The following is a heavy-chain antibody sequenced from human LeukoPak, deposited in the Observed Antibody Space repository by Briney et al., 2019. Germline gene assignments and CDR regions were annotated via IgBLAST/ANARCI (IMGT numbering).Heavy chain of an antibody. J-gene: IGHJ4*02. CDR1: GFTFSSYE. V-gene: IGHV3-48*03. Sequence: PGGSLRLSCAASGFTFSSYEMNWVRQTPGKGLEWVSYISSSGSTIYYADSVKGRFTISRDNAENSLYLQMNRLRAEDTAVYYCARTTPPRYFDYWGQGTLVTVSS. CDR3: ARTTPPRYFDY. D-gene: IGHD1-1*01. CDR2: ISSSGSTI.